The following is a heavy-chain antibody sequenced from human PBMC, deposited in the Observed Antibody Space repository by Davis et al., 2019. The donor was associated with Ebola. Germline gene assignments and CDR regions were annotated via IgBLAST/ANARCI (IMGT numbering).Heavy chain of an antibody. Sequence: GESLKISCAASGFTFSDYAMSWVRQAPGKGLEWVAVISYDGSNKYYADSVKGRFTISRDNSKNTLYLQMNSLRAEDTAVYYCARDLGYCSGGSCLLYYYYGMDVWGKGTTVTVSS. D-gene: IGHD2-15*01. CDR2: ISYDGSNK. CDR3: ARDLGYCSGGSCLLYYYYGMDV. J-gene: IGHJ6*04. V-gene: IGHV3-30-3*01. CDR1: GFTFSDYA.